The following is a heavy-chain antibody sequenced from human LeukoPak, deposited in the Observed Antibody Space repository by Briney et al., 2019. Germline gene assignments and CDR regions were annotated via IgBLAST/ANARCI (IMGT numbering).Heavy chain of an antibody. V-gene: IGHV3-53*05. CDR1: GFTVSSNY. Sequence: GFLRLSCAASGFTVSSNYMSWVRQAPGKGLEWGAVIYSGGSTYYADSVKGRFTISRDNSKNTLYLQMNSLRAEDTAVYYCARGGDYVWGSYRWEAFDIWGQGTMVTVSS. D-gene: IGHD3-16*02. J-gene: IGHJ3*02. CDR3: ARGGDYVWGSYRWEAFDI. CDR2: IYSGGST.